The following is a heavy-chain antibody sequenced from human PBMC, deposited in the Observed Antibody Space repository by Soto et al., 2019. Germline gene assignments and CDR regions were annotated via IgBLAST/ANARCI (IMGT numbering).Heavy chain of an antibody. J-gene: IGHJ5*02. D-gene: IGHD5-12*01. CDR2: IYYSGST. CDR3: ARLDGLSGYEHWFDP. CDR1: GGSISSYY. Sequence: QVQLQESGPGLVKPSETLSLTCTVSGGSISSYYWSWIRQPPGKGLEWIGYIYYSGSTNYNPSLTSRVTISVDTSKNQFSLKLSSVTAADTAVYYCARLDGLSGYEHWFDPWGQGTLVTVSS. V-gene: IGHV4-59*01.